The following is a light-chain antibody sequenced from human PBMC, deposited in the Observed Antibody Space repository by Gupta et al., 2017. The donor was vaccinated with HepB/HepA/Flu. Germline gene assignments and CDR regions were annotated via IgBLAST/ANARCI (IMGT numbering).Light chain of an antibody. Sequence: EIVMTQSPATLSVSPGERATLSCRASQSVSSNLAWHQQKPGQPPRLLIYGASTRATGIPARFSGSGSGTEFTLTISSLQSEDFAVYYCQQDNDWPRTFGQGTRVEIK. CDR2: GAS. CDR3: QQDNDWPRT. V-gene: IGKV3-15*01. CDR1: QSVSSN. J-gene: IGKJ1*01.